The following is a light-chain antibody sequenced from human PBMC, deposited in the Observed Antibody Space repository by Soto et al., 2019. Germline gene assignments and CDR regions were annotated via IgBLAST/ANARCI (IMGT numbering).Light chain of an antibody. V-gene: IGLV2-14*01. CDR3: SSYTSSTLVV. J-gene: IGLJ1*01. Sequence: QSALTQPASVSGSPGQSIAISCTGTTSDVGAYNYVSWYQQHPGKAPKLMIYQVSNRPSGVSNRFSGSKSGNTASLTISGLDDEEEADYYCSSYTSSTLVVFGTGTKLTVL. CDR2: QVS. CDR1: TSDVGAYNY.